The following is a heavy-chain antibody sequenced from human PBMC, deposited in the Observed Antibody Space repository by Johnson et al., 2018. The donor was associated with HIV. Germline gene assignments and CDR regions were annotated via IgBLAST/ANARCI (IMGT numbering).Heavy chain of an antibody. J-gene: IGHJ3*02. V-gene: IGHV3-20*04. CDR2: INWNGGST. CDR3: ARVLTGVFTSGFFVVCDI. Sequence: VQLVESGGGVVQPGRSLRLSCAASGFTVSSNYMSWVRQAPGKGLEWVSGINWNGGSTGYTDSVKGRFTISRDNAKNSLYMQMNSLRTEDTALFYCARVLTGVFTSGFFVVCDIWGQGTMFTVSS. D-gene: IGHD7-27*01. CDR1: GFTVSSNY.